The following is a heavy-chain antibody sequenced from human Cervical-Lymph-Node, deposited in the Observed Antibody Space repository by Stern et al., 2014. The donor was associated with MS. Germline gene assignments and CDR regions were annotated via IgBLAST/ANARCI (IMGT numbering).Heavy chain of an antibody. J-gene: IGHJ4*02. CDR2: INGYNGNI. CDR3: ARDRGLVGNTTDDY. V-gene: IGHV1-18*01. D-gene: IGHD1-26*01. CDR1: GFTFTNHG. Sequence: QVQLVESGAEVKKPGASVKVSCKASGFTFTNHGISWVRQAPGQGLEWMGWINGYNGNIDFAQKFQGRPIMTTDTSTSTVYMELRSLGFDDTAVYYCARDRGLVGNTTDDYWGQGTLVTVSS.